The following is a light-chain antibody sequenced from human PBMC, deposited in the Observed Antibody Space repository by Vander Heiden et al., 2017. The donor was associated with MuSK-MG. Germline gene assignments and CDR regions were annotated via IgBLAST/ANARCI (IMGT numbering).Light chain of an antibody. CDR1: QSISSY. V-gene: IGKV1-39*01. Sequence: DIQMTQSPSSLSASVGDRVTITCRASQSISSYLNWYQQKPGKAPKLLIYAAPSLQSGVPSRFSGSGSGTDFTLIISSLQPEDFATFYCQQSDSTPWTFGQGTKVEIK. J-gene: IGKJ1*01. CDR3: QQSDSTPWT. CDR2: AAP.